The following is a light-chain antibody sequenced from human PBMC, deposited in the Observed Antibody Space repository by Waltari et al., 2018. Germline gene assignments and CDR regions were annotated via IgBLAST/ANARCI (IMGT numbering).Light chain of an antibody. CDR2: SAS. V-gene: IGKV3-15*01. CDR3: QQYNVWPPWT. Sequence: EVVMTQCPATLSVSPGERATLSCRASQGIHSDLAWYQPKPGQPPRLLIYSASTRATGVPARFTGSGSGTEFTLTVSSLQPEDSAVYYCQQYNVWPPWTFGQGTKVEIK. J-gene: IGKJ1*01. CDR1: QGIHSD.